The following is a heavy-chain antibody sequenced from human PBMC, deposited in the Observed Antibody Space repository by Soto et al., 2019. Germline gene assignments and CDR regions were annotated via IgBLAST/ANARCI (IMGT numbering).Heavy chain of an antibody. V-gene: IGHV4-31*03. J-gene: IGHJ3*02. CDR3: ARDGLSSAGTAFDI. CDR1: GGSISSGGYY. Sequence: QVQLQESGPGLVKPSQTLSLTCTVSGGSISSGGYYWSWIRQHPGKGLEWIGYIYYSGSTYYNPSLKSRVTISVDTPKNQFPLKLRSVTAADTAVYYCARDGLSSAGTAFDIWGQGTMVTVSS. CDR2: IYYSGST.